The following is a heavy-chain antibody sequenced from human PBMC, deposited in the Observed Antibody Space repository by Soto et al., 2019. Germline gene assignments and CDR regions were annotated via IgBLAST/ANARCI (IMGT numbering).Heavy chain of an antibody. CDR3: ARGHCSGSYSPERFDP. CDR2: ITYNGRA. CDR1: GDSISRGDYY. D-gene: IGHD3-3*01. V-gene: IGHV4-30-4*01. J-gene: IGHJ5*02. Sequence: QVHLQESCPGLVKPSQTLSLTCAVSGDSISRGDYYWIWIRQPPGEGLEWIGYITYNGRAYYNPSSKSSVTISADTSRNHYSQDVSSVTAADTAVYDCARGHCSGSYSPERFDPWGEGTLVTVSS.